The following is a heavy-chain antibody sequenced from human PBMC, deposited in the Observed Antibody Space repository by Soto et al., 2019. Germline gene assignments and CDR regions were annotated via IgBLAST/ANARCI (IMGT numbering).Heavy chain of an antibody. V-gene: IGHV4-31*03. CDR1: GGSISSGGYY. CDR3: ARAWTAAAGWANWFDL. Sequence: PSETLSLTCTVSGGSISSGGYYWSWIRQHPGTGLEWIGHISYSGSTYYNPSLKSRLTISVDTSKTQFSLNLNSVTAADTAVYYCARAWTAAAGWANWFDLWGQGTLVTVSS. J-gene: IGHJ5*02. D-gene: IGHD6-13*01. CDR2: ISYSGST.